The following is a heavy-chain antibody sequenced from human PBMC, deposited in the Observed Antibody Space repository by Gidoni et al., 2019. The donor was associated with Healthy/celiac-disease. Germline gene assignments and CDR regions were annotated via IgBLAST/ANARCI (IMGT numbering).Heavy chain of an antibody. J-gene: IGHJ4*02. CDR2: ISGSVGIT. D-gene: IGHD3-9*01. Sequence: EVQLLESGGGLVQPGGSLRRSCAASGSTFSSYAMSWVRQAPGKGLEWVSAISGSVGITYYADSVKGRFTISRDNSKNTLYLQMNSLRAEDTAVYYCAKATPLDILTPLDYWGQGTLVTVSS. CDR1: GSTFSSYA. CDR3: AKATPLDILTPLDY. V-gene: IGHV3-23*01.